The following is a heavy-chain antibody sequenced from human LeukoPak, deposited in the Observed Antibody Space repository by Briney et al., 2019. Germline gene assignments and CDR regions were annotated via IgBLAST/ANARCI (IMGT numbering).Heavy chain of an antibody. V-gene: IGHV4-59*01. D-gene: IGHD2-15*01. CDR3: ARGSTNLGYCSGGSCSWRFDP. Sequence: PSETLSLTCTVSGGSISSYYWSWIRQPPGKGLEWIGYIYYSGSTNYNPSLKSRVTISVDTSKNQFSLKLSSVTAADTAVYYCARGSTNLGYCSGGSCSWRFDPWGQGTLVTDSS. CDR2: IYYSGST. CDR1: GGSISSYY. J-gene: IGHJ5*02.